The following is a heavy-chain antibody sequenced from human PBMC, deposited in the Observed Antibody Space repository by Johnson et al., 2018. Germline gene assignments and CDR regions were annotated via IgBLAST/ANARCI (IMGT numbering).Heavy chain of an antibody. CDR2: ISGSLNQT. CDR1: GFSFSNYA. D-gene: IGHD2-21*02. Sequence: QLVQSGGDLVQPGGSLRLSCAASGFSFSNYAMTWVRQGPGKGLAWVSSISGSLNQTYYADSVKGRFTISRDNSKNMLSRQMTSLRAEDTAVYYWAKGNIEAVTDIQLDSFDFWGQGTMLTVSS. CDR3: AKGNIEAVTDIQLDSFDF. J-gene: IGHJ3*01. V-gene: IGHV3-23*04.